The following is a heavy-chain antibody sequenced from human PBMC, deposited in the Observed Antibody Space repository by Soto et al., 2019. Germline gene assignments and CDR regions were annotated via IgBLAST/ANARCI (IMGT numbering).Heavy chain of an antibody. D-gene: IGHD6-13*01. CDR1: GFAFGNIA. CDR3: AAPRAAVPHTRYFVP. Sequence: GGSLTLSCAASGFAFGNIAMSCDCQAPGKGLEWVSAIGSGSCGAHNTDSVEDRFTSSSDDPELSIYFKLNRLTAADTAVYYGAAPRAAVPHTRYFVPWGQGTPVTASS. J-gene: IGHJ5*02. CDR2: IGSGSCGA. V-gene: IGHV3-23*01.